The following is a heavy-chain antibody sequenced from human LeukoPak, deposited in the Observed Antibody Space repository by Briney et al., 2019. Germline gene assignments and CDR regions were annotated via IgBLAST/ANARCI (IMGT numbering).Heavy chain of an antibody. D-gene: IGHD2-15*01. CDR2: IYHSWST. CDR3: ASKADCRGGSCPTGAFDI. Sequence: PSQSLSLTCAISGGSISSSTWRSWVRQPPGKGLEWIGEIYHSWSTNCTPSLKSRVTISVDMSKNLFSLKLTSVIAADAAVYYCASKADCRGGSCPTGAFDIWGQGTMVTVSS. CDR1: GGSISSSTW. J-gene: IGHJ3*02. V-gene: IGHV4-4*02.